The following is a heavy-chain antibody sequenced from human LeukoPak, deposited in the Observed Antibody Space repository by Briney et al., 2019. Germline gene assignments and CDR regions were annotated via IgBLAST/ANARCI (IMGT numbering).Heavy chain of an antibody. Sequence: GGSLRLSCAASGFTFSSYWMSWVRQAPGKGLQWVANIKQDGSEKNYVDSVKGRFSISRDNAKNSLYLQMNSLRVEDTAVYYCARDHGGSYSYWGQGTLVTVSS. D-gene: IGHD1-26*01. CDR1: GFTFSSYW. CDR2: IKQDGSEK. J-gene: IGHJ4*02. V-gene: IGHV3-7*01. CDR3: ARDHGGSYSY.